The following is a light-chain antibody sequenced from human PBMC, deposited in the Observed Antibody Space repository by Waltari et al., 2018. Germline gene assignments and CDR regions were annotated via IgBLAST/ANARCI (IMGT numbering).Light chain of an antibody. CDR2: GAS. Sequence: TQSPGTLSLSPGERATLPCRASQSVTNNYLPWYQQKRGQAPRALIYGASSRASGVPDRFSGSGSGTDFTLTISRLEPEDFAVYYCQQYGTSLSTFGQGTRVEIK. J-gene: IGKJ1*01. CDR3: QQYGTSLST. V-gene: IGKV3-20*01. CDR1: QSVTNNY.